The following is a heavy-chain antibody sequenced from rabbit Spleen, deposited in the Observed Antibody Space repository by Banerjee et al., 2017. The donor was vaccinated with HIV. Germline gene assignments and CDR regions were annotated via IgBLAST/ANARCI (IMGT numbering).Heavy chain of an antibody. CDR3: ARDGAGGSYFAL. CDR1: GVSFSFSSY. CDR2: IEVGSSDFT. V-gene: IGHV1S40*01. J-gene: IGHJ6*01. Sequence: LSCTASGVSFSFSSYMCWVRQAPGKGLEWIACIEVGSSDFTYYATWAKGRFTISKTSSTTVTLQMTSLTAADTATYFCARDGAGGSYFALWGPGTLVTVS. D-gene: IGHD8-1*01.